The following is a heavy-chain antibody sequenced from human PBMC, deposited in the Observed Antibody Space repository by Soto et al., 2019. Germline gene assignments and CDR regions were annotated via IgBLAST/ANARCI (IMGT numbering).Heavy chain of an antibody. CDR2: IYPGDSDT. Sequence: GESLKISCQGSGYSFTSYWIGWVRQMPGKGLEWMGIIYPGDSDTRYSPSFQGRVTISADKSISTAYLQWSGLKASDTAMYYWAGTTRDGYNYAHAFDMGGKGTMVTVSS. J-gene: IGHJ3*02. CDR3: AGTTRDGYNYAHAFDM. D-gene: IGHD5-12*01. CDR1: GYSFTSYW. V-gene: IGHV5-51*01.